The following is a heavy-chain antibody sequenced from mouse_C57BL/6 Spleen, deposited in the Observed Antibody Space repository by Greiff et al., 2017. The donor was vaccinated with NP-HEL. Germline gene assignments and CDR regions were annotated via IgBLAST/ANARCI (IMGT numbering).Heavy chain of an antibody. CDR2: INYDGSST. Sequence: VQLKESEGGLVQPGSSMKLSCTASGFTFSDYYMAWVRQVPEKGLEWVANINYDGSSTYYLDSLKSRFIISRDNAKNILYLQMSSLKSEDTATYYCARDRPGFAYWGQGTLVTVSA. V-gene: IGHV5-16*01. CDR3: ARDRPGFAY. J-gene: IGHJ3*01. CDR1: GFTFSDYY.